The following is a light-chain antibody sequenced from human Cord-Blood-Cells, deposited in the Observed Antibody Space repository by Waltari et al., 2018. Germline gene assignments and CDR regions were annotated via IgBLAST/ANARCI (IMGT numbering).Light chain of an antibody. CDR1: QSVSSN. CDR2: GAS. V-gene: IGKV3-15*01. CDR3: QQYNNWPPKVS. J-gene: IGKJ2*03. Sequence: EIVLTQSPATLSVSPGERATPSCRASQSVSSNLAWYQQKPGQAPSLLIYGASTRAPGIRARFSGSGSGTEFTLTISSMQSEAFAVDYCQQYNNWPPKVSFGQGTKLEIK.